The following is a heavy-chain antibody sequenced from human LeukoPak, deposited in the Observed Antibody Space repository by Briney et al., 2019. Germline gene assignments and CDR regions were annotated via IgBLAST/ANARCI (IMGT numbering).Heavy chain of an antibody. J-gene: IGHJ3*02. V-gene: IGHV3-30*03. CDR1: GFTFSSYG. CDR3: ARVKEQQLGSFAFDI. D-gene: IGHD6-13*01. Sequence: GRSLRLSCAASGFTFSSYGMHWVRQAPGKGLEWVAVISYDGSNKYYADSVKGRFTISRDNSKNTLYLQMNSLRAEDTAVYYCARVKEQQLGSFAFDIWGQGTMVTVSS. CDR2: ISYDGSNK.